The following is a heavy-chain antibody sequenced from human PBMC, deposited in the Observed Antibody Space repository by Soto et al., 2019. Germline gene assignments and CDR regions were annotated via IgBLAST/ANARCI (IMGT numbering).Heavy chain of an antibody. Sequence: QVQLQESGPGLVKPSETLSLTCTISGGPMRNYDCIWFRQPPGQGLEWIGYMGYNGYTSYSPSLRSGVTISLDTSTNQFSLNLSSVTAADTALYYCARQGFGELHGLVDVWGQGTTVTVSS. CDR2: MGYNGYT. V-gene: IGHV4-59*08. D-gene: IGHD3-10*01. CDR1: GGPMRNYD. J-gene: IGHJ6*02. CDR3: ARQGFGELHGLVDV.